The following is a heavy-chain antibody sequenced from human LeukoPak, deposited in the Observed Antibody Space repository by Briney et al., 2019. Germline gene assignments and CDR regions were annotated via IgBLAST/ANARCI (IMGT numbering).Heavy chain of an antibody. D-gene: IGHD3-22*01. Sequence: ASVKVSCKASGGTFSSYAISWVRQAPGQGLEWMGRIIPIFGIANYAQKFQGRVTITPDKSTSTAYMELSSLRSEDTAVYYCARTPGSSGYYTGYWGQGTLVTVSS. CDR2: IIPIFGIA. J-gene: IGHJ4*02. CDR3: ARTPGSSGYYTGY. CDR1: GGTFSSYA. V-gene: IGHV1-69*04.